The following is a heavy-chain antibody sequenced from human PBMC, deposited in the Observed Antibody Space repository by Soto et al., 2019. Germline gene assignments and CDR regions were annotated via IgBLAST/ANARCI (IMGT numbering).Heavy chain of an antibody. CDR2: IIPIFGTA. J-gene: IGHJ4*02. V-gene: IGHV1-69*06. Sequence: SVKVSCKASGGTFSSYAISWVRQAPGQGLEWMGGIIPIFGTANYAQKFQGRVTITADTSTSTAYMELSSLRSEDTAVYYCARDRAYCGYASKLHYFDYWGQGTLVTVSS. CDR3: ARDRAYCGYASKLHYFDY. D-gene: IGHD5-12*01. CDR1: GGTFSSYA.